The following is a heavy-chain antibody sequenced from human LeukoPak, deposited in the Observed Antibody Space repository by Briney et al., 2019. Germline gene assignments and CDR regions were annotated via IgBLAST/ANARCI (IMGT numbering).Heavy chain of an antibody. CDR1: GFTFSSYG. V-gene: IGHV3-64*02. CDR3: ASRTDCTSTNCPSAFDL. CDR2: ISHNGLST. Sequence: RGSLRLSCAASGFTFSSYGMYWVRQAPGKGLEYVSAISHNGLSTYYVDSVKGRFTISRDNSKNMLYLHMGSLRVEDLAVYYCASRTDCTSTNCPSAFDLWGQGTMVIVSS. D-gene: IGHD2-2*01. J-gene: IGHJ3*01.